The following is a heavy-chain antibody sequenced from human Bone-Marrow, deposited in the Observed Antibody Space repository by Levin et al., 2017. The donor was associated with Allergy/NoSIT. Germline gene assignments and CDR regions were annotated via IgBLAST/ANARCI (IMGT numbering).Heavy chain of an antibody. V-gene: IGHV3-30-3*01. D-gene: IGHD3-22*01. CDR2: ISYEGSNK. J-gene: IGHJ3*02. Sequence: GESLKISCAASGFAFSDYTLHWVRQAPGKGLEWVAVISYEGSNKNYADSVKGRFTISRDNSKNTVHLQMDSLTPEDTAIYYRVRGGTFAMIVVVITDAFDIWGQGTMVTVSS. CDR3: VRGGTFAMIVVVITDAFDI. CDR1: GFAFSDYT.